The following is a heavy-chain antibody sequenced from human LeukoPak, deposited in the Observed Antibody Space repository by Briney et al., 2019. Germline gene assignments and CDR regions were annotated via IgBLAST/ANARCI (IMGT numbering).Heavy chain of an antibody. D-gene: IGHD3-22*01. CDR3: AKKPGSRYYDSSGYYRPNFDY. CDR2: ISGSGGST. CDR1: GFTFSSYA. V-gene: IGHV3-23*01. J-gene: IGHJ4*02. Sequence: QSGGSLRPSCAASGFTFSSYAMSWVRQAPGKGLEWVSAISGSGGSTYYADSVKGRFTISRDNSKNTLYLQMNSLRAEDTAVYYCAKKPGSRYYDSSGYYRPNFDYWGQGTLVTVSS.